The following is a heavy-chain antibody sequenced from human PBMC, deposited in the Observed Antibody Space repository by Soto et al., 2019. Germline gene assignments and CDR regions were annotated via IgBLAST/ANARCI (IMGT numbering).Heavy chain of an antibody. D-gene: IGHD3-10*01. J-gene: IGHJ6*02. CDR2: MNPNSGNT. CDR3: AREFYYYGSGSGSVDV. V-gene: IGHV1-8*01. CDR1: GYTFTSYD. Sequence: ASVKVSCKASGYTFTSYDINWVRQATGQGLEWMGWMNPNSGNTGYAQNFQGRGTMTRNTSISTAYMELRSQRSEETAVYYCAREFYYYGSGSGSVDVWGRGTTGAV.